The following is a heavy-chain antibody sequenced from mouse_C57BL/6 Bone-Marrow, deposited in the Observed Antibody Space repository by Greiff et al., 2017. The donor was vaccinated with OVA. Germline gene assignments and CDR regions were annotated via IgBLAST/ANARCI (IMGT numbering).Heavy chain of an antibody. D-gene: IGHD3-2*02. V-gene: IGHV1-59*01. Sequence: QVQLQQSGAELVRPGTSVKLSCKASGYTFTSYWMHWVKQRPGQGLEWIGVIDPSDSYTNYNQKFKGKATLTVDTSSSTAYMQLSSLTSEDSAVYYCARQVRHEAWFAYWGQGTLVTVSA. CDR2: IDPSDSYT. CDR1: GYTFTSYW. CDR3: ARQVRHEAWFAY. J-gene: IGHJ3*01.